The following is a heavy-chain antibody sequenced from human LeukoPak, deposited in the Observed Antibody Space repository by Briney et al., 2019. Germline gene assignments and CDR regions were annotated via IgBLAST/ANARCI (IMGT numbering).Heavy chain of an antibody. J-gene: IGHJ4*02. CDR1: GFTFSSYS. CDR3: ARDKAIFGVVTYDY. D-gene: IGHD3-3*01. CDR2: ISSSSSYI. Sequence: GGSLRLSCAASGFTFSSYSMNWVRQAPGKGLEWVSSISSSSSYIYYADSVKGRFTISRDNAKNSLYLQMNSLRAEDTAVYYCARDKAIFGVVTYDYWGQGTLVTVSS. V-gene: IGHV3-21*01.